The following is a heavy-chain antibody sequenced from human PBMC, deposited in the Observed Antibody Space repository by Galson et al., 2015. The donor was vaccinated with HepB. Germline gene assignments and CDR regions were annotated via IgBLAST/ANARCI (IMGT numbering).Heavy chain of an antibody. J-gene: IGHJ3*02. Sequence: SVKVSCKASGYTYTNYGVTWVRQAPGQGLEWMGWISILNINAKNAQRFQGRVTMTTDTSTTTAYMELRSLTSDDTAMYYCESGKYYEAFDIWGLGTMVTVSS. CDR3: ESGKYYEAFDI. CDR1: GYTYTNYG. CDR2: ISILNINA. V-gene: IGHV1-18*04. D-gene: IGHD3-10*01.